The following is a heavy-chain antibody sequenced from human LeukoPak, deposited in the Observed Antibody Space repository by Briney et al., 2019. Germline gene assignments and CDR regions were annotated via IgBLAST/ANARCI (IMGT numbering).Heavy chain of an antibody. CDR1: GFTFDSYA. CDR3: ASIYSIHDY. J-gene: IGHJ4*02. CDR2: ISAGGGYT. V-gene: IGHV3-23*01. D-gene: IGHD6-13*01. Sequence: GGSLRLSCAASGFTFDSYAMSWVRQAPNKGLEWVSTISAGGGYTFYAASVKGRFTISRDNSKNTLYLQMNSLRAEDTAVYYCASIYSIHDYWGQGTLVTVSS.